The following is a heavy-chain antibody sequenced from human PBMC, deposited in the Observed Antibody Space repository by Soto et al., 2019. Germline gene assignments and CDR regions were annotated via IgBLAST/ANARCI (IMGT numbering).Heavy chain of an antibody. CDR1: WCTVGGFG. CDR2: IGTAGDT. J-gene: IGHJ4*02. Sequence: GFLRVCWGAAWCTVGGFGGRWVRQTKRKGLEWVSAIGTAGDTDYPGSVKGRFSISRENAKNALYLQMNSLRAGETAVYYCARAARYKRSEGSWNAVSRFDYWGQGTLVTVSS. CDR3: ARAARYKRSEGSWNAVSRFDY. D-gene: IGHD1-1*01. V-gene: IGHV3-13*01.